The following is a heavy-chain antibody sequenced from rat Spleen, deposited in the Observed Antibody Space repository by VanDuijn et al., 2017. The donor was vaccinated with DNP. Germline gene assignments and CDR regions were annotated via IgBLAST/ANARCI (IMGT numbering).Heavy chain of an antibody. CDR3: TRKYTTDYYWYFDF. CDR2: ITNTGGGT. CDR1: GFTINNYW. J-gene: IGHJ1*01. V-gene: IGHV5-31*01. Sequence: EVQLVESGGGLVQPGRSLKLSCIVSGFTINNYWMTWTRQAPGKGLEWVASITNTGGGTFYPDSVEGRFTISRDNAKSTLYLQMDSLRSEDTATYYCTRKYTTDYYWYFDFWGPGTMVTVSS. D-gene: IGHD1-6*01.